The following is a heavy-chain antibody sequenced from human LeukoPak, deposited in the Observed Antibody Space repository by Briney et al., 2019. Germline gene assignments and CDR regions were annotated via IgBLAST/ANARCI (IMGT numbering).Heavy chain of an antibody. Sequence: GGSLRLSCAVSGFTFSDYAMSWDRQGPGKGLEWVSVMSGSGRSTYYADSVKGRFTISRDNSKNTFYLQMSSLRVDDTAIYFCAKARGYCSGGSCYRYAFDIWGQGTMVTVSS. CDR2: MSGSGRST. J-gene: IGHJ3*02. CDR1: GFTFSDYA. D-gene: IGHD2-15*01. CDR3: AKARGYCSGGSCYRYAFDI. V-gene: IGHV3-23*01.